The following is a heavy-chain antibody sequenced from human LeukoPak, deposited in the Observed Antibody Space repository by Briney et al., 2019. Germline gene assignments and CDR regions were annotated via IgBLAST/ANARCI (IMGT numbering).Heavy chain of an antibody. J-gene: IGHJ4*02. D-gene: IGHD7-27*01. Sequence: GGSLRLSCTASGFTFSGAWMTWVRQAPGRGLEGVANIREDGTEKNYVDSVKGRFTITRDNAKNSLFLQMSNLRDDDTAIYYCARHVGISFWGQGTLVTVSS. CDR1: GFTFSGAW. CDR3: ARHVGISF. V-gene: IGHV3-7*01. CDR2: IREDGTEK.